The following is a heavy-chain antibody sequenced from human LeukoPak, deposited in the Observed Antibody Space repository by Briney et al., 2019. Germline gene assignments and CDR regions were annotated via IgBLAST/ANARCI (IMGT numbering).Heavy chain of an antibody. V-gene: IGHV4-39*07. CDR2: IYTSGST. Sequence: PSETLSLTCTVSGGSISSSSYYWGWIRQPPGKGLEWIGRIYTSGSTNYNPSLKSRVTMSVDTSKNQFSLKLSSVTAADTAVYYCARDYDYVWGSYRYTDAFDIWGQGTMVTVSS. D-gene: IGHD3-16*02. J-gene: IGHJ3*02. CDR1: GGSISSSSYY. CDR3: ARDYDYVWGSYRYTDAFDI.